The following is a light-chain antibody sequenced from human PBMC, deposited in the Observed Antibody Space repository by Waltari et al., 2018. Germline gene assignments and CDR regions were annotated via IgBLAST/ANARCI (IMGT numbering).Light chain of an antibody. CDR1: QSVSSSY. J-gene: IGKJ1*01. CDR2: GAS. Sequence: EIVLTQSPGTLSLSPGERATLSCRASQSVSSSYLAWYQQKPGQAPRGLVYGASSRATGIPGRFSGSGSGTDFTLTISRLEPEDFAVYYCQQYGSSPRTFGQGTKVEIK. CDR3: QQYGSSPRT. V-gene: IGKV3-20*01.